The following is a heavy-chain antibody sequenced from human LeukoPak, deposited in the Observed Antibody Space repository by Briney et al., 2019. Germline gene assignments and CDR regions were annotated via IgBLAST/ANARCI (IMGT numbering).Heavy chain of an antibody. CDR3: ARAMGGSGYTYYYGMDV. CDR1: GFTFTNYA. Sequence: GGSLRLSCAASGFTFTNYAMNWVRQAPGKGLEWVSTSGSGGSPFYADSVKGRFTISRDNSKNTLYLQMGSLRAEDMAVYYCARAMGGSGYTYYYGMDVWGQGTTVTVSS. D-gene: IGHD3-10*01. CDR2: SGSGGSP. V-gene: IGHV3-23*01. J-gene: IGHJ6*02.